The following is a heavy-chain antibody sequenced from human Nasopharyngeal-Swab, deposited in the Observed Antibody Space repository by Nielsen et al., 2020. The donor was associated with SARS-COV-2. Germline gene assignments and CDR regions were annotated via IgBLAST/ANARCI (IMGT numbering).Heavy chain of an antibody. CDR1: GFTFSSFE. V-gene: IGHV3-13*01. J-gene: IGHJ3*02. D-gene: IGHD2-15*01. CDR3: ARGDGIYCGGGNCYAVDPFEI. CDR2: IDTTGDT. Sequence: GGSLRLSCAASGFTFSSFEMHWGRQVSGKGLEWVSAIDTTGDTYYPDSVKGRFTISRENAKNSLFLQINSLRVEDTAMYYCARGDGIYCGGGNCYAVDPFEIWGQGTMVTVSS.